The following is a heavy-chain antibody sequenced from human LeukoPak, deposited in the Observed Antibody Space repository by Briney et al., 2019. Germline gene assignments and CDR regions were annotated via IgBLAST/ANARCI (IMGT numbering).Heavy chain of an antibody. D-gene: IGHD3-10*01. J-gene: IGHJ4*02. CDR3: ARYQMVRAVIAPIDY. V-gene: IGHV3-21*01. CDR1: GFTFSSYS. CDR2: ISSSSSYI. Sequence: GGSLRLSCAASGFTFSSYSMNWVRQAPGKGLEWVSSISSSSSYIYYADSVKGRFTISRDNAKNSLYLQMNSLRAEDTAVYYCARYQMVRAVIAPIDYWGQGTLLTVSS.